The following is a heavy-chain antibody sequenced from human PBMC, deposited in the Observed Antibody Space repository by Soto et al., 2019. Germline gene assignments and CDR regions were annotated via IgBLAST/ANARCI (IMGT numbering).Heavy chain of an antibody. Sequence: QVQLVQSGAEVTRPGASVKVSCKVSGYSFISHYIHWVRQAPGQGLEWMGFINPSGGSATLAQKFQGRVTMTRDTSTSTVYMELTILRSEDAAVYYCARDYLSSKLSLSYFDFWGQGTLVTVSS. D-gene: IGHD2-2*01. CDR3: ARDYLSSKLSLSYFDF. CDR2: INPSGGSA. V-gene: IGHV1-46*01. J-gene: IGHJ4*02. CDR1: GYSFISHY.